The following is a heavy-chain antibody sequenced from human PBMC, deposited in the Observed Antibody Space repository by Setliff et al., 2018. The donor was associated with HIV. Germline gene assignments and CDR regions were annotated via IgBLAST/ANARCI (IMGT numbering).Heavy chain of an antibody. CDR2: INPNSGGT. V-gene: IGHV1-2*06. CDR3: ARGFYCSSTSCYVRRAYYYYMDV. D-gene: IGHD2-2*01. Sequence: ASVKVSCKASGYTFTGYYMHWVRQAPGQGLEWMGRINPNSGGTNYAQKFQGRVTMTRDTSISTAYMELSRLRSDDTAVYYCARGFYCSSTSCYVRRAYYYYMDVWGKGTTVTV. CDR1: GYTFTGYY. J-gene: IGHJ6*03.